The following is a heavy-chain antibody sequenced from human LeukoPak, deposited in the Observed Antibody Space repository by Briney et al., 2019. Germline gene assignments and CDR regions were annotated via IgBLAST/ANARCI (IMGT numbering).Heavy chain of an antibody. J-gene: IGHJ6*03. Sequence: ASVKVSCKASGYTFTSYGISWVRQAPGQGLEWMGWISAYNGNTDFAQKLQGRITMTTDTSTSTAYMELRSLRSDDTAVYYCARETESSIYYDGSGYPYMDVWGKGTTVTVSS. CDR3: ARETESSIYYDGSGYPYMDV. CDR1: GYTFTSYG. V-gene: IGHV1-18*01. D-gene: IGHD3-22*01. CDR2: ISAYNGNT.